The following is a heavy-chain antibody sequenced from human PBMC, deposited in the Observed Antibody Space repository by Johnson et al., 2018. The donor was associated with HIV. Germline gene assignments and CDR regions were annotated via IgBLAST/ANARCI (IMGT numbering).Heavy chain of an antibody. CDR1: GFTFSSYA. V-gene: IGHV3-23*04. Sequence: VQLVESGGGVVQPGRSLRLSCAASGFTFSSYAMSWVRQAPGKGLEWVSAISGSGGSTYYADSVKGRFTISRDNSKNTLYLQMNSLRAEDTAVYYCVARGSGSYYVLLGAFDIWGQGTMVTVSS. CDR3: VARGSGSYYVLLGAFDI. CDR2: ISGSGGST. D-gene: IGHD1-26*01. J-gene: IGHJ3*02.